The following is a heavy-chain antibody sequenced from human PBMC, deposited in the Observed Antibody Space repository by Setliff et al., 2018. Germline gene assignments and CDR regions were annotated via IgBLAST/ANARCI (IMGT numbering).Heavy chain of an antibody. D-gene: IGHD3-16*01. V-gene: IGHV1-8*02. CDR3: ARDPLGLEDITLFDY. Sequence: ASVKVSCKASGYTFTSYAVNWVRQAPGQGLEWMGLINTNTGNPRYAQGRVTLTRDTSTSTDYMELTGLRYDDTAIYYCARDPLGLEDITLFDYWGQGTLVTVSS. J-gene: IGHJ4*02. CDR1: GYTFTSYA. CDR2: INTNTGNP.